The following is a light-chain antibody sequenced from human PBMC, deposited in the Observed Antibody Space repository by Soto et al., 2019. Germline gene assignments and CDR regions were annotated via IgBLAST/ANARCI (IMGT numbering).Light chain of an antibody. CDR2: LNSDGSY. CDR3: QPQRI. V-gene: IGLV4-69*01. Sequence: QLVLTQSPSASASLGASVKLTCTLRSGHSGYAIAWHQQQPEKGPRYLMKLNSDGSYSKGGGIPDRFSGSSSGAERYLIISSLQSADEADYSCQPQRIFGGGTKLTVL. CDR1: SGHSGYA. J-gene: IGLJ2*01.